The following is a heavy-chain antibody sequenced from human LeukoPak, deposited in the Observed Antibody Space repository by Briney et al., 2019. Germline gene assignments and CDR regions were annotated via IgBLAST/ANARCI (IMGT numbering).Heavy chain of an antibody. Sequence: SETLSLTCTVSGGSISGNYWSWIRQPPGQGLEWIAYIHSNGYTNYNPSLKSRVTISVDTSNNQFSLKVTSVTAADTAMYYCARGRFGPAWLQPSAPLDYWGQGTLVTVSS. CDR2: IHSNGYT. D-gene: IGHD5-24*01. CDR1: GGSISGNY. CDR3: ARGRFGPAWLQPSAPLDY. V-gene: IGHV4-4*09. J-gene: IGHJ4*02.